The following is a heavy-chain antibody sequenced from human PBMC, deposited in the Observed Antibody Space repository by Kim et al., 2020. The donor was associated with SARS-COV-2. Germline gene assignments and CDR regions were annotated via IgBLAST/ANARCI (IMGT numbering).Heavy chain of an antibody. CDR1: GFTFSGYA. CDR2: ISYDGRNK. J-gene: IGHJ4*01. V-gene: IGHV3-30*04. D-gene: IGHD3-16*01. Sequence: GGSLRLSCTASGFTFSGYAMHWVRQAPGKGLEWVAVISYDGRNKYYADAVYVRFTITRENAKNKRYLQMKIMRPENTDVDDCSSDSEGGDTGYCFDYWG. CDR3: SSDSEGGDTGYCFDY.